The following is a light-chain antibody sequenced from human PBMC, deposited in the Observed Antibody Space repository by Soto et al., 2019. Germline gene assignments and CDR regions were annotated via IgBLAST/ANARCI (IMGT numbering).Light chain of an antibody. CDR2: EVT. V-gene: IGLV2-8*01. J-gene: IGLJ3*02. CDR1: SSDVGAYNY. Sequence: QSALTQPPSASGSPGQSVTISCTGTSSDVGAYNYVSWYQQHGGKAPKLVIYEVTKRPSGVPDRFSGSKSANTASLTVSGLQAEDEADYYCRSFAYSNTWVFGGGTKLTVL. CDR3: RSFAYSNTWV.